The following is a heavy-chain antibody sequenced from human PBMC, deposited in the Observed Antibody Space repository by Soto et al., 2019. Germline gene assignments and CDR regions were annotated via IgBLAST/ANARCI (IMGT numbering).Heavy chain of an antibody. Sequence: ASVKVSCKASGYTFKNYGISWVRQAPGQGLEWMAWISAHNGNTNYAQKLQGRVTVTTDTSTSTAYMELRSLRSDDTAVYYCTKAPGIAVSNDIWGQGTMVTVSS. J-gene: IGHJ3*02. CDR1: GYTFKNYG. CDR2: ISAHNGNT. D-gene: IGHD6-19*01. CDR3: TKAPGIAVSNDI. V-gene: IGHV1-18*01.